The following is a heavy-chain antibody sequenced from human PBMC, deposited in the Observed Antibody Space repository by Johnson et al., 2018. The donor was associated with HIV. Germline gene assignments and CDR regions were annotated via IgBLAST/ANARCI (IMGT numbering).Heavy chain of an antibody. Sequence: QLVESGGGVVQPGRSLRLSCAASGFTFSSYGMHWVRQAPGKGLEWVSGISWNSGNIDYADSVKGRFTISRDNAKNSLYLQMHSLRAEDTALYYCARGGGDCGGDCFLGAFDIWGQGTMVTVSS. V-gene: IGHV3-9*01. CDR3: ARGGGDCGGDCFLGAFDI. CDR2: ISWNSGNI. J-gene: IGHJ3*02. CDR1: GFTFSSYG. D-gene: IGHD2-21*01.